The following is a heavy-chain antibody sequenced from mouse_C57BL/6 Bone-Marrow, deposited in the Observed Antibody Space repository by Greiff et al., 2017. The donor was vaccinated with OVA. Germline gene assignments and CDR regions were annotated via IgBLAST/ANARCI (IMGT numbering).Heavy chain of an antibody. CDR3: ARNRDSSGQAFYFDY. Sequence: VQLKESGPGLVAPSQSLSISCTVSGFSLTSYAISWVRQPPGQGLEWLGVIWTGGGTNYNTALKSRLSISKDNSKGQVFLKMNSLQTDDTARYYCARNRDSSGQAFYFDYWGQGTTLTVSS. D-gene: IGHD3-2*02. CDR2: IWTGGGT. V-gene: IGHV2-9-1*01. J-gene: IGHJ2*01. CDR1: GFSLTSYA.